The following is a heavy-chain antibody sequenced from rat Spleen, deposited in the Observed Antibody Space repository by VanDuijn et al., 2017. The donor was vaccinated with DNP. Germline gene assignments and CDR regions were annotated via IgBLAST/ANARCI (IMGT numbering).Heavy chain of an antibody. J-gene: IGHJ2*01. Sequence: EVQLQESGPGLVKPSQSLPLTCSVTGYSITSNYWGWIRKFPGNKMEYIGHISYSGSTHYNPSLKSRISITRDTSKNQFFLQLNSVTSEDTATYYCARCGDYFDYWGQGVMVTVSS. V-gene: IGHV3-1*01. CDR1: GYSITSNY. CDR2: ISYSGST. CDR3: ARCGDYFDY.